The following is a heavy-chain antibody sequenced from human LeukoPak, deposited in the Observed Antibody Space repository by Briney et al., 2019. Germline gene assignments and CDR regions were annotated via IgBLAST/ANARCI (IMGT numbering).Heavy chain of an antibody. J-gene: IGHJ6*03. D-gene: IGHD2-2*01. CDR2: INHSGST. V-gene: IGHV4-34*01. Sequence: SETLSLTCAVYGGSFSGYYWSWIRQPPGKGLEWIGEINHSGSTYYNPSLKSRVTISVDTSKNQFSLKLSSVTAADTAVYYCARHADYYYYYMDVWGKGTTVTVSS. CDR1: GGSFSGYY. CDR3: ARHADYYYYYMDV.